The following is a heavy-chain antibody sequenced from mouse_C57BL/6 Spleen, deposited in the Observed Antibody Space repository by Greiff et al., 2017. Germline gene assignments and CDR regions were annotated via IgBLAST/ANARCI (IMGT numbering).Heavy chain of an antibody. CDR3: ARSTEYSNYAWFAY. J-gene: IGHJ3*01. Sequence: QVQLQQPGAELVMPGASVKLSCKASGYTFTSYWMHWVKQRPGQGLEWIGEIVPSDSYTNYNQKFKGKSTLTVDKSSSTAYMQLSSLTSEDSAVYYWARSTEYSNYAWFAYWGQGTLVTVSA. V-gene: IGHV1-69*01. D-gene: IGHD2-5*01. CDR1: GYTFTSYW. CDR2: IVPSDSYT.